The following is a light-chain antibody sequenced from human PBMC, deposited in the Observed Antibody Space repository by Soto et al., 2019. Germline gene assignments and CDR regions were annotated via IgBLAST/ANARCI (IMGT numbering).Light chain of an antibody. V-gene: IGKV1-5*01. CDR1: QDISEW. J-gene: IGKJ5*01. CDR2: DVS. Sequence: DFRMTQSPSTLSASVGDRVTISCRASQDISEWLAWYQQKPGRAPKLLDYDVSSLKSGVPSRFSGSGSGTDFTLTISSLQPDDFATYYCQQDNSYSVTFGRGTRLEIK. CDR3: QQDNSYSVT.